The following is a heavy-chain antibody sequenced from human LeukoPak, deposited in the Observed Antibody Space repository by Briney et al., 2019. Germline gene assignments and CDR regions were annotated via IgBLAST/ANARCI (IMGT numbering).Heavy chain of an antibody. D-gene: IGHD2-15*01. Sequence: GGSLRLSCAASGFTFSSYEMNWVRQAPGKGLEWVSYISSSGSTIYYADSVKGRFTISRDNAKNSLYLQMNSLRAEDTAVYYCVRVDQGVVPAHWGQGTLITVSS. CDR3: VRVDQGVVPAH. CDR2: ISSSGSTI. CDR1: GFTFSSYE. V-gene: IGHV3-48*03. J-gene: IGHJ1*01.